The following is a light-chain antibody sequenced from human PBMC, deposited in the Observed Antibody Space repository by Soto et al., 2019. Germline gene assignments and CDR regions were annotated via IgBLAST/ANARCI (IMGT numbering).Light chain of an antibody. V-gene: IGKV1-13*02. CDR3: QQFNSYPPYT. Sequence: AIQLTQSPSSLSASVGGRVTITCRASQGISSALAWYQQKPGKAPKLLIYDASSLESGVPSRFSGSGSGTDFTLTISRLQPEDFATYYCQQFNSYPPYTFGQGTKLEIK. CDR1: QGISSA. CDR2: DAS. J-gene: IGKJ2*01.